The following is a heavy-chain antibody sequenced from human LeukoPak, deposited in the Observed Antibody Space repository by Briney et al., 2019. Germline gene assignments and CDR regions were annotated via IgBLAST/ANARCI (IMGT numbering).Heavy chain of an antibody. V-gene: IGHV1-3*01. D-gene: IGHD3-16*01. CDR3: ACMINDY. Sequence: GASVKVSCKASGYTLTSNXXHWVRQAPGQRLEWMGWINAGNGNTKYSQKFQGRVTITRDTSARTAYMELSSLRSEDTAVYYCACMINDYWGRGTLVTVSS. CDR2: INAGNGNT. CDR1: GYTLTSNX. J-gene: IGHJ4*02.